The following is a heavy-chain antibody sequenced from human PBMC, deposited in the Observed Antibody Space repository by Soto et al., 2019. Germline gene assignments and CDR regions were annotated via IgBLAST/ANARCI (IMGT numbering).Heavy chain of an antibody. D-gene: IGHD3-10*01. Sequence: EVQLLESGGGLVQPGGSLRLSCAASGFTFSSYAMSWVRQAPGKGLEWGSGISSSGGSTYYADSVKGRFTISRDNTKNTLHLQMNSARAEDTAVCYCAKGGGDYGSGSYPFWYWGQGTLVTVSS. CDR3: AKGGGDYGSGSYPFWY. J-gene: IGHJ4*02. V-gene: IGHV3-23*01. CDR2: ISSSGGST. CDR1: GFTFSSYA.